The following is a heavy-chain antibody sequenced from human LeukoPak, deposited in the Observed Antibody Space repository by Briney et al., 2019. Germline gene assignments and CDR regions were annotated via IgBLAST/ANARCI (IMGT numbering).Heavy chain of an antibody. J-gene: IGHJ6*03. Sequence: ASVKVSCKASGYTFTSYGISWVRQAPGQGLEWMGWISAYNGNTNYAQKLQGRVTMTTDTSTSTAYMELRSLRSDDTAVYYCARKIAAAGPYYYYYKDVWGKGTTVTVSS. CDR1: GYTFTSYG. CDR2: ISAYNGNT. V-gene: IGHV1-18*01. D-gene: IGHD6-13*01. CDR3: ARKIAAAGPYYYYYKDV.